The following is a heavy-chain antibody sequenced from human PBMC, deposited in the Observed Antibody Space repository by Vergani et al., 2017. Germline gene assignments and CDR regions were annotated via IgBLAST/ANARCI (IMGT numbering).Heavy chain of an antibody. J-gene: IGHJ3*02. CDR2: IRNKANNYAT. D-gene: IGHD2-2*01. Sequence: ELQLVESGGGLVQPGGSVKVSCAASGITFSGSAMHWVRQSSGKGLEWVGRIRNKANNYATAYAASVKGRFTISRDDEKNTTYLQMNSLKTEDTAVYYCTRMGYCSRTSCLKAFDIWGEGTMVTVSS. CDR1: GITFSGSA. CDR3: TRMGYCSRTSCLKAFDI. V-gene: IGHV3-73*01.